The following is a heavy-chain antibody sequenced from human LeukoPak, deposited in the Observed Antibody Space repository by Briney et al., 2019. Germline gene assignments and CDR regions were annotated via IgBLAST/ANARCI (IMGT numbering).Heavy chain of an antibody. J-gene: IGHJ4*02. CDR3: ARDDAYYDSSGFDY. CDR2: IKQDGSEK. Sequence: PGGSLRLSCAASGFTFSSYWMSWVRQAPRKGLEWVANIKQDGSEKYYVDSVEGRFTISRDNAKNSLYLQMNSPRAEDTAVYYCARDDAYYDSSGFDYWGQGTLVTVSS. V-gene: IGHV3-7*01. CDR1: GFTFSSYW. D-gene: IGHD3-22*01.